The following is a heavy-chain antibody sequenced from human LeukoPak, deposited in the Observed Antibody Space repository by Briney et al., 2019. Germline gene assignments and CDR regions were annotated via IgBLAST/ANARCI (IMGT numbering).Heavy chain of an antibody. Sequence: GESLKISCKASGYTFTIYWIGWVRQMPGKGLEGMGIIYPGDSDTKYSPSFQGQVTISVDKSISTAYLQWNSLKASDTAIYYCARRSRDGYNLIDYWGQGTLVTVSS. CDR3: ARRSRDGYNLIDY. CDR1: GYTFTIYW. CDR2: IYPGDSDT. J-gene: IGHJ4*02. V-gene: IGHV5-51*01. D-gene: IGHD5-24*01.